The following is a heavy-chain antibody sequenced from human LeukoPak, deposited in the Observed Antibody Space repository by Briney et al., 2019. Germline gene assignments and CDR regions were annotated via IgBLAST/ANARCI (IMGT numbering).Heavy chain of an antibody. CDR3: ARETGVRRGQLWSPATGYFDL. V-gene: IGHV3-7*01. CDR2: INQDGSEK. D-gene: IGHD5-18*01. Sequence: PGGSLRLSCAASGFTFSSYWMSWVRQAPGKGLEWVANINQDGSEKYFVDSVKGRFIISRDNARNSLYLQMNSLRAEDTAVYYCARETGVRRGQLWSPATGYFDLWGRGTLVTVSS. CDR1: GFTFSSYW. J-gene: IGHJ2*01.